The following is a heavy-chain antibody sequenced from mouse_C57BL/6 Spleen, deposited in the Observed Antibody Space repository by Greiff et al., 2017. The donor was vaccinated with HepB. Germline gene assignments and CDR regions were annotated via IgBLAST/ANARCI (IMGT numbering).Heavy chain of an antibody. V-gene: IGHV1-82*01. CDR3: AREGDGYGIDV. CDR1: GYAFSSSW. D-gene: IGHD2-2*01. CDR2: IYPGDGDT. J-gene: IGHJ1*03. Sequence: VKLMESGPELVKPGASVKISCKASGYAFSSSWMNWVKQRPGKGLEWIGRIYPGDGDTNYNGKFKGKATLTADKSSSTAYMQLSSLTSEDSAVYFCAREGDGYGIDVWGTGTTVTVSS.